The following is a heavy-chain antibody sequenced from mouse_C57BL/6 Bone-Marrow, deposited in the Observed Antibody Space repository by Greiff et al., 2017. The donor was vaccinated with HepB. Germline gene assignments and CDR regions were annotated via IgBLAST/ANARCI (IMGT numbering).Heavy chain of an antibody. CDR3: ARLTPYWYCDV. J-gene: IGHJ1*03. V-gene: IGHV5-15*01. D-gene: IGHD1-3*01. CDR2: ISNLAYSI. CDR1: GFTFSDYG. Sequence: EVQLVESGGGLVQPGGSLKLSCAASGFTFSDYGMAWVRQAPRKGPEWVAFISNLAYSIYYADTVTGRFTISRENAKNTLYLEMSSLRSEDTAMYYCARLTPYWYCDVWGTGNTVTVSS.